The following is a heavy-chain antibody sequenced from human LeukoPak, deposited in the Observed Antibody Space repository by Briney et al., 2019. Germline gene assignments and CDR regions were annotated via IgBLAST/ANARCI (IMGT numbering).Heavy chain of an antibody. CDR3: ARHNNGYSSGWGWGYFDY. Sequence: GESLKISCKGSGYSFTSYWIGWVRQMPGKGLEWMGIIYPGDSDTRYSPSFQGQVTISADKSISTAYLQWSSLKASDTAMYYCARHNNGYSSGWGWGYFDYWGQGTLVTVSS. V-gene: IGHV5-51*01. D-gene: IGHD6-19*01. J-gene: IGHJ4*02. CDR2: IYPGDSDT. CDR1: GYSFTSYW.